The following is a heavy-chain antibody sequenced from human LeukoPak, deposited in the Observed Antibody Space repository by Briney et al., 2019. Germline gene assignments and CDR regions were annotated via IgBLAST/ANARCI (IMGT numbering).Heavy chain of an antibody. J-gene: IGHJ4*02. CDR3: ARYRAAPNYFDF. D-gene: IGHD6-13*01. Sequence: GGSLRLSCAASGXAFSNYGMHWVRQAPGKGLEWVAVIWFDGSDKYYVDSVKGRFTISRDNSKNTLYLQMNSLRAEDTAVYYCARYRAAPNYFDFWGQGTLVTVSS. CDR1: GXAFSNYG. CDR2: IWFDGSDK. V-gene: IGHV3-33*01.